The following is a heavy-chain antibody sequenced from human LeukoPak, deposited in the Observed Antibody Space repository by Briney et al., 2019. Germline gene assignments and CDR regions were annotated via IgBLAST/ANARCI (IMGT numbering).Heavy chain of an antibody. CDR1: GFTFSSYD. J-gene: IGHJ6*02. D-gene: IGHD5/OR15-5a*01. V-gene: IGHV3-13*01. Sequence: GGSLRLFCAASGFTFSSYDMHWVRQATGKGLEWVSAIGTAGDTYYPGSVKGRFTISRENAKNSLYLQMNSLRAGDTAVYYCARDLRFYGMDVWGQGTTVTVSS. CDR2: IGTAGDT. CDR3: ARDLRFYGMDV.